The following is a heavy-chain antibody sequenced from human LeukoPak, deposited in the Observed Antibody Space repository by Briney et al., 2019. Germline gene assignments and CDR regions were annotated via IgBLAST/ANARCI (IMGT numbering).Heavy chain of an antibody. Sequence: ASVKVSCKASGCIFTGYYMHWVRQAAGQGLEWMGWINPNSGGTNYAQKPQSTLTTTRDTTISTAYMELSRLRSDDTAVYYCARHTVVTDYCGQGNLVTVSS. CDR1: GCIFTGYY. D-gene: IGHD4-23*01. V-gene: IGHV1-2*02. CDR2: INPNSGGT. CDR3: ARHTVVTDY. J-gene: IGHJ4*02.